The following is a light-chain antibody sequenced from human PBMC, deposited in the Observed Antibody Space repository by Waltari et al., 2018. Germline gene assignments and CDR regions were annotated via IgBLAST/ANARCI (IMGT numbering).Light chain of an antibody. CDR3: QQYYSYLYT. J-gene: IGKJ2*01. CDR1: QGISSY. V-gene: IGKV1-8*01. CDR2: AAS. Sequence: AIRMTQSPSSFSASTGDRVTLNCRASQGISSYLAWYQQKPGKAPKLLIYAASTLQSGVPSRFSGSGSGTDFTLTISCLQSEDFATYYCQQYYSYLYTFGQGTKLEIK.